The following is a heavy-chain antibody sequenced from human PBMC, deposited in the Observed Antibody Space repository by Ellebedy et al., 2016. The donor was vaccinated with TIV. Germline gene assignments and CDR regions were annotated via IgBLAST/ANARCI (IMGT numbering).Heavy chain of an antibody. CDR1: GFTFSNSW. CDR3: ARGGYGRPFDC. Sequence: GESLKISCAASGFTFSNSWMKWVRQAPGKGLEWVANIKQDGSEKYYVDSVKGRFTISRDNAKNSLFLQMNSLRVEDTAVYFCARGGYGRPFDCWGQGTLVTVSS. CDR2: IKQDGSEK. V-gene: IGHV3-7*03. D-gene: IGHD5-12*01. J-gene: IGHJ4*02.